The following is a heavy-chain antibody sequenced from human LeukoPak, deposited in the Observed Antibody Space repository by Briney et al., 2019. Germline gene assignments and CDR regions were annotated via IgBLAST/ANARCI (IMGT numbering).Heavy chain of an antibody. J-gene: IGHJ1*01. Sequence: SETLSLTCAVYGGSFSGYYWSWTRQAPGKGLEWIGEINHSGGTNYNPSLKSRVTISIDTSKNQFPLKVISVTAADTAVYYCARGQVRSSIGWYSQDWDQGTLVTVSS. CDR3: ARGQVRSSIGWYSQD. V-gene: IGHV4-34*01. D-gene: IGHD6-25*01. CDR1: GGSFSGYY. CDR2: INHSGGT.